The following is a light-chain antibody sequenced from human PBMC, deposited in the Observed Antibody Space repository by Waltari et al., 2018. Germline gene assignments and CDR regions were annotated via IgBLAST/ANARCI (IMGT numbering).Light chain of an antibody. J-gene: IGKJ2*01. Sequence: EIVLTQSPATLSLSPGERATLPCRASQRFSILLAWYQQKPDQAPRLLIYDASNRAPGIPARFSGGGSGTDFTLTISSLEPEDFAVYYCQQRSNWPLMYTFGQGTKLEIK. V-gene: IGKV3-11*01. CDR2: DAS. CDR3: QQRSNWPLMYT. CDR1: QRFSIL.